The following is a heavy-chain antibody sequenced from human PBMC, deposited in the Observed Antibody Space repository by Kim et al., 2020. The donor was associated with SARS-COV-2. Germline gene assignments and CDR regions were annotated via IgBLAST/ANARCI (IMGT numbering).Heavy chain of an antibody. CDR2: ISVYNGNT. Sequence: ASVKVSCKASGYTFTSYAVTWVRQAPGQGLEWMGWISVYNGNTNYAQKLQGRVTMTTDTSTSTAYMELRSLRSDDTAVYYCARTPPLYSSSWSSDYWGQG. D-gene: IGHD6-13*01. CDR3: ARTPPLYSSSWSSDY. CDR1: GYTFTSYA. V-gene: IGHV1-18*01. J-gene: IGHJ4*02.